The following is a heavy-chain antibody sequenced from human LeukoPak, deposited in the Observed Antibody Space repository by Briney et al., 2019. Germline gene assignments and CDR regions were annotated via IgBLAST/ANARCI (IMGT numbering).Heavy chain of an antibody. CDR2: ISGTGDDT. CDR3: AKWAGDVTHANACYGSLDH. V-gene: IGHV3-23*01. CDR1: EFTFRAYA. Sequence: GGSLRLSCAASEFTFRAYALTWVRQAPGKGLEWVSSISGTGDDTYYADSVKGRFTISRDNSKDTLFLLMSSLRAEDTAVYYCAKWAGDVTHANACYGSLDHWGLGTPVTVSS. D-gene: IGHD2-15*01. J-gene: IGHJ4*02.